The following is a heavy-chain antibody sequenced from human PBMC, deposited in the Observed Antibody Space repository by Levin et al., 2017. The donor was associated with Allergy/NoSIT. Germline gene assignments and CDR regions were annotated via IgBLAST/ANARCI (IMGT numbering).Heavy chain of an antibody. CDR3: ARVFTMVRGVISYYFDY. J-gene: IGHJ4*02. Sequence: SGGSLRLSCKASGYTFTSYDINWVRQATGQGLEWMGWMNPNSGNTGYAQKFQGRVTMTRNTSISTAYMELSSLRSEDTAVYYCARVFTMVRGVISYYFDYWGQGTLVTVSS. D-gene: IGHD3-10*01. CDR2: MNPNSGNT. CDR1: GYTFTSYD. V-gene: IGHV1-8*01.